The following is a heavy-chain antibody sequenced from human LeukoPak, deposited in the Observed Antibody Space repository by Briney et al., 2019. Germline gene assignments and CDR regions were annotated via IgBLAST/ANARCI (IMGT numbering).Heavy chain of an antibody. Sequence: GGSLRLSCAASGFTFSSYSMNWVRQAPGRGLEWVSVIHNGGSTYYADSVKGRFTISRDNSKNTLYLQLNSLRVEDTAVYYCATSIVGFTYDEHFQHWGQGTLVTVSS. D-gene: IGHD1-26*01. CDR1: GFTFSSYS. CDR2: IHNGGST. J-gene: IGHJ1*01. CDR3: ATSIVGFTYDEHFQH. V-gene: IGHV3-53*01.